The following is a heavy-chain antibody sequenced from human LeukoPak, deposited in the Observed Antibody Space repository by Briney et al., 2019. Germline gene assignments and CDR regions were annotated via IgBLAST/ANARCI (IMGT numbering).Heavy chain of an antibody. D-gene: IGHD2-15*01. V-gene: IGHV3-23*01. J-gene: IGHJ4*02. Sequence: GGSLRLSCAASGFTFSSYWMNWARQAPGKGLEWVSAISGSGGSTYYADSVKGRFTISRDNSKNTLYLQMNSLRAEDTAVYYCAKIVVVVAATRTYYFDYWGQGTLVTVSS. CDR1: GFTFSSYW. CDR3: AKIVVVVAATRTYYFDY. CDR2: ISGSGGST.